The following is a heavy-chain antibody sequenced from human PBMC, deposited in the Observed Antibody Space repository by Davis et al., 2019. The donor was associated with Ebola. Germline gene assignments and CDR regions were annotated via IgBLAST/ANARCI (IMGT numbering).Heavy chain of an antibody. D-gene: IGHD2-2*01. J-gene: IGHJ6*02. CDR2: IKTDGSTT. CDR3: ARDTSHQLPHWLYYFYGMDV. CDR1: GFTFSNYY. V-gene: IGHV3-74*01. Sequence: HTGGSLRLSCAASGFTFSNYYLHWVRQAPGKGLEWVARIKTDGSTTRYADSVKGRFSISRDNTKNTLYLQMNSLSGEDTAIYYCARDTSHQLPHWLYYFYGMDVWGQGTTVTVSS.